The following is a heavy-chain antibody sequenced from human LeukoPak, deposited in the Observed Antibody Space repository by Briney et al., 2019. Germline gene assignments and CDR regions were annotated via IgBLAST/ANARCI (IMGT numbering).Heavy chain of an antibody. D-gene: IGHD6-6*01. V-gene: IGHV3-48*01. CDR1: GFTFSTYS. CDR2: ISSSSSTI. CDR3: ARGQQLGGFYYYYYMDV. J-gene: IGHJ6*03. Sequence: PGGSLRLSCAASGFTFSTYSMNWVRQAPGEGLEGVSYISSSSSTIFYADSVKGRFTISRDNAKNSMYLQMNSLRAEDTALYYCARGQQLGGFYYYYYMDVWGKGTTVTVSS.